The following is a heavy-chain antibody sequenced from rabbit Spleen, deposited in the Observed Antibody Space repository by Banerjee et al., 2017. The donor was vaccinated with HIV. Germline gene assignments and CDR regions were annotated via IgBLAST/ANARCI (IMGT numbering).Heavy chain of an antibody. Sequence: QEQLEESGGDLVKPEGSLTLTCTASGFSFSSSSYMCWVRQAPGKGLEWIACIDTGSSGFTYFATWAKGRFTCSKTASTTVTLQMTRLTAADTATYFCARDTRSSFSSYGMALLGPGILVPGS. CDR3: ARDTRSSFSSYGMAL. D-gene: IGHD1-1*01. CDR1: GFSFSSSSY. J-gene: IGHJ6*01. CDR2: IDTGSSGFT. V-gene: IGHV1S45*01.